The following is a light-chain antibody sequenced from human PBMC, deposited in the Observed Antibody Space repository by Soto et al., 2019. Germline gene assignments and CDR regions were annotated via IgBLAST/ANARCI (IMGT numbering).Light chain of an antibody. CDR1: QSLLHSNGYNY. J-gene: IGKJ1*01. CDR2: LGS. Sequence: IVMTQSPLSLPVIPGEPASISCRSSQSLLHSNGYNYLDWYLQKPGQSPQLLIYLGSNRASGVPDRFSGSGSGTDFTLKISRVEAEDVGVYYCMQPLQSWTFGQGTKGGYQ. V-gene: IGKV2-28*01. CDR3: MQPLQSWT.